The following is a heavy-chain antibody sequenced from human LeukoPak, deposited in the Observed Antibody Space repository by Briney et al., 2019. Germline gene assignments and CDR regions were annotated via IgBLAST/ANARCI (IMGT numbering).Heavy chain of an antibody. V-gene: IGHV3-9*03. CDR2: ISWNSGSI. D-gene: IGHD3-22*01. J-gene: IGHJ4*02. CDR1: GFTFDDYA. CDR3: AKDIGGIYYDSSGLDY. Sequence: GGSLRLSSAASGFTFDDYAMHWVRQAPGKGLEWVSGISWNSGSIGYADSVKGRFTISRDNAKNSLYLQMNSLRAEDMALYYCAKDIGGIYYDSSGLDYWGKGTLVTVSS.